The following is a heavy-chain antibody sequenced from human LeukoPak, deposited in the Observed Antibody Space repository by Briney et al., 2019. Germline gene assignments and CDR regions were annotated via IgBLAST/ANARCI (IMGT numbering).Heavy chain of an antibody. J-gene: IGHJ4*02. V-gene: IGHV1-2*02. CDR1: GYTFTGYY. D-gene: IGHD3-9*01. CDR2: INPSTGDT. Sequence: ASVKVSCKTSGYTFTGYYMHWVRQAPGQGLEWMGWINPSTGDTNHAQKFQGRVTMTRDTSITTAYMDLNRLRSDDTAVYYRASGSDISNFDYWGQGTLVTVSS. CDR3: ASGSDISNFDY.